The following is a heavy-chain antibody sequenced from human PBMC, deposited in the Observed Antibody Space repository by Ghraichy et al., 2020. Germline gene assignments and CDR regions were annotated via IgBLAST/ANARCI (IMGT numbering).Heavy chain of an antibody. Sequence: SETLSHTCTVSGYSISSGYYWGWIRQPPGKGLEWIGSIYHSGSTYYNPSLKSRVTISVDTSKNQFSLKLSSVTAADTAVYYCATNYGDYGGAGSYYGMDVWGQGTTVTVSS. CDR1: GYSISSGYY. D-gene: IGHD4-17*01. V-gene: IGHV4-38-2*02. J-gene: IGHJ6*02. CDR3: ATNYGDYGGAGSYYGMDV. CDR2: IYHSGST.